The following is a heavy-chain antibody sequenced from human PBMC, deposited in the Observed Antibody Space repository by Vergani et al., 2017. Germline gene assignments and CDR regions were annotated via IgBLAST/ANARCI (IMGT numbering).Heavy chain of an antibody. CDR1: GFTFDDYT. Sequence: EVQLVESGGVVVQPGGSLRLSCAASGFTFDDYTMHWVRQAPGKGLEWVSLISWDGGSTYYADSVKGRFTISRDNSKNSLYLQMNSLRSEDTAVYYCARGLSGYNYIDYWGQGTLVTVSS. CDR3: ARGLSGYNYIDY. D-gene: IGHD5-24*01. V-gene: IGHV3-43*01. CDR2: ISWDGGST. J-gene: IGHJ4*02.